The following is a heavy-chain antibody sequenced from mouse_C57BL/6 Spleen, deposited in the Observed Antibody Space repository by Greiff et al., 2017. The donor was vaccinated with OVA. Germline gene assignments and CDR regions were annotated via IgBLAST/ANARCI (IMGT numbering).Heavy chain of an antibody. D-gene: IGHD2-12*01. CDR1: GYTFTDYE. J-gene: IGHJ2*01. Sequence: VQLQESGAELVRPGASVTLSCKASGYTFTDYEMHWVKQTPVHGLEWIGAIDPETGGTAYNQKFKGKAILTADKSSSTAYMELRSLTSEDSAVYYCTGGGYSDYWGQGTTLTVSS. CDR3: TGGGYSDY. CDR2: IDPETGGT. V-gene: IGHV1-15*01.